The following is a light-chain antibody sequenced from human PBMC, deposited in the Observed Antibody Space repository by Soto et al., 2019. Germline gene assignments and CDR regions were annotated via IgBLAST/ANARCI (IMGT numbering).Light chain of an antibody. CDR1: SSNIGSNT. CDR3: ATWDDSLNGVV. CDR2: SNN. V-gene: IGLV1-44*01. Sequence: QAVVTQPPSASGTPGQRVTISCSGSSSNIGSNTVNWYQQLPGTAPKLLIYSNNERPSGVPARFSGSKSGTSASLGISGLRSEDEADYYCATWDDSLNGVVFGGGTQLTVL. J-gene: IGLJ2*01.